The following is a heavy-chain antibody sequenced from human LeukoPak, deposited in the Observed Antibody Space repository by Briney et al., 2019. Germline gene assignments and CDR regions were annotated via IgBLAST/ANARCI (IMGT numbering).Heavy chain of an antibody. Sequence: PGGSLRLSCAASGFTFSSYGMHWVRQAPGKGLEWVAVISYDGSNKYYADSVKGRFTISRDNSKNTLYLQMNSLRAEDTAVYYCAKEYDYVPNYFDYWGQGTLVTVSS. CDR1: GFTFSSYG. V-gene: IGHV3-30*18. CDR2: ISYDGSNK. D-gene: IGHD3-16*01. J-gene: IGHJ4*02. CDR3: AKEYDYVPNYFDY.